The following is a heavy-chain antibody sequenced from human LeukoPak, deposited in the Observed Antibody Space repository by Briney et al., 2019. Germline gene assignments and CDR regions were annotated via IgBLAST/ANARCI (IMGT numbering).Heavy chain of an antibody. CDR3: ARDAGNSGYGMDV. D-gene: IGHD5-12*01. CDR1: GFTFSSYA. J-gene: IGHJ6*02. CDR2: ITWSGSTI. Sequence: GGSLRLSCAASGFTFSSYAMNWVRQAPGKGLEWISHITWSGSTIFYADSVKGRFTISRDSAKNSLYLQMSSLRDEDTAVYYCARDAGNSGYGMDVWGQGTTVTVSS. V-gene: IGHV3-48*02.